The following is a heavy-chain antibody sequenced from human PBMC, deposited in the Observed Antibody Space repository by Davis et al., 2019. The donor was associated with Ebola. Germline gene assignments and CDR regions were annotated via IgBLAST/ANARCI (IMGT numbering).Heavy chain of an antibody. J-gene: IGHJ4*02. CDR2: ISSSGSTI. CDR3: ANLRADGLRWLYFDY. Sequence: GESLKISCAASGFTFSDYYMSWIRQAPGKGLEWVSYISSSGSTIYYADSVKGRFTISRDNAKNSLYLQMNSLRAEDTAVYYCANLRADGLRWLYFDYWGQGTLVTVSS. D-gene: IGHD5-24*01. CDR1: GFTFSDYY. V-gene: IGHV3-11*04.